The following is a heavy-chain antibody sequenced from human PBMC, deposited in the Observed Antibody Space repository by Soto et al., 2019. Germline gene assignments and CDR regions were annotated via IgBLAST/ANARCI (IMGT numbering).Heavy chain of an antibody. D-gene: IGHD3-22*01. CDR2: IYYSGST. J-gene: IGHJ4*02. CDR1: GGSISSSSYY. CDR3: ARHYYDSSGYYYDY. Sequence: SETLSLTCTVSGGSISSSSYYWGWIRQPPGKGQEWIGSIYYSGSTFYNPSLKSRVTISVDMSKNQFSLKLSSVTAADTAVYYCARHYYDSSGYYYDYWGQGTLVTVSS. V-gene: IGHV4-39*01.